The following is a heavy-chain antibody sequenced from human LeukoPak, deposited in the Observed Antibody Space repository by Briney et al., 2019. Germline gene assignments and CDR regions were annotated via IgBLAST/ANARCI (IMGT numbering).Heavy chain of an antibody. CDR2: IYYSGST. CDR3: ARHPVPRQLDWAGFDP. Sequence: KASETLSLTCTVSGGSISSSNYYWGWIRQTPGKGLEWIGSIYYSGSTYYNPSLKSRVTISVDTSKNQLSLKLNSVTAADTAVYYWARHPVPRQLDWAGFDPWGQGTLVTVSS. J-gene: IGHJ5*02. CDR1: GGSISSSNYY. D-gene: IGHD3-9*01. V-gene: IGHV4-39*01.